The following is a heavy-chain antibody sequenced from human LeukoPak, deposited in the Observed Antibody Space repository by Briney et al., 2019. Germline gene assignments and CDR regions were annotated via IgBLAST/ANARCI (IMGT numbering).Heavy chain of an antibody. V-gene: IGHV1-2*02. D-gene: IGHD3-22*01. CDR2: INPNSGGT. Sequence: ASVKVSCKASGYTFTGYYMHWVRQAPGQGLEWMGWINPNSGGTNYAQKFQGRVNMTRDTSISTAYMELSRLRSDDTAVYYCARGEDSSGYYYVRNDAFDIWGQGTMVTVSS. CDR1: GYTFTGYY. J-gene: IGHJ3*02. CDR3: ARGEDSSGYYYVRNDAFDI.